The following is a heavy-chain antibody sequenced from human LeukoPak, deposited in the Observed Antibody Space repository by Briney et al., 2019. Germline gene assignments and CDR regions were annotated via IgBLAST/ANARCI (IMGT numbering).Heavy chain of an antibody. CDR1: GPSISTYY. Sequence: SETLSLTCTVSGPSISTYYWSWIPQSPGKGLEWFGYLYSRGSPNHNPSLKRRVTISVDTSKNHFSLTLSSVTAADTAVYYCARVQPNSGEWAFDIWGQGTMVTVSS. J-gene: IGHJ3*02. V-gene: IGHV4-59*01. D-gene: IGHD1-1*01. CDR2: LYSRGSP. CDR3: ARVQPNSGEWAFDI.